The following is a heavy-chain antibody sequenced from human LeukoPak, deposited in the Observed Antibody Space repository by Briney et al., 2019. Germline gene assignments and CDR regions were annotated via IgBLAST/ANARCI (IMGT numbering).Heavy chain of an antibody. Sequence: PAGTLTLSCAASGFTFYTYAMHWLRQAQGGGLKWMAVIWYDGSRKEYADSVKGRFTVSRDNSKNTLDMQMNSLRAEDTAVYYCARGYCTGANCRPYYYYGMDVWGQGTTVTVSS. CDR2: IWYDGSRK. D-gene: IGHD2-8*02. CDR3: ARGYCTGANCRPYYYYGMDV. J-gene: IGHJ6*02. V-gene: IGHV3-33*01. CDR1: GFTFYTYA.